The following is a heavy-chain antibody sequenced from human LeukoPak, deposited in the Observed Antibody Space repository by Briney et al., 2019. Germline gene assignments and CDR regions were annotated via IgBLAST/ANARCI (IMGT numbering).Heavy chain of an antibody. CDR1: EFTFSHYA. CDR2: ISYDGSNK. D-gene: IGHD1-26*01. Sequence: PGGSLRLSCAASEFTFSHYAMHWVRQAPGKGLEWVAVISYDGSNKYYADSVKGRFTISRDNSKNTLYLQTNSLRTDDTAEYYCARGLVSGSQRGYFDYWGHGALVTVSS. V-gene: IGHV3-30-3*01. J-gene: IGHJ4*01. CDR3: ARGLVSGSQRGYFDY.